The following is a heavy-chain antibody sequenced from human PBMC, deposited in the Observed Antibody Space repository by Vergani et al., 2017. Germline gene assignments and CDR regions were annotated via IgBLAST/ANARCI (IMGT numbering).Heavy chain of an antibody. D-gene: IGHD6-19*01. J-gene: IGHJ5*02. V-gene: IGHV4-39*01. CDR1: GASIRSSNYY. CDR3: ARHSTVEWLVKLGWIDP. CDR2: IYYSGST. Sequence: QLQLQESGPGLVKPSATLSLTCSVSGASIRSSNYYWGWIRPPPGKGLEWIASIYYSGSTYYNPSHKSRVTISVDTSKNQFSLKLSSVTAADAAVYFCARHSTVEWLVKLGWIDPWGQGILVTVSS.